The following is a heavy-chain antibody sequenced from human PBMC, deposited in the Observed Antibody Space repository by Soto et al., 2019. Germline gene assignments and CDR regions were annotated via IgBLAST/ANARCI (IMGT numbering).Heavy chain of an antibody. D-gene: IGHD3-9*01. CDR2: IYWDDDK. Sequence: SGPTLVNPTQTLTLTCTFSGFSLSTSGVGVGWIRQPPGKALEWLALIYWDDDKRYSPSLKSRLTITKDTSKNQVVLTMTNMDPVDTATYYCAHKGTVLRYFDLGYNWFDPWGQGTLVTVSS. J-gene: IGHJ5*02. CDR1: GFSLSTSGVG. CDR3: AHKGTVLRYFDLGYNWFDP. V-gene: IGHV2-5*02.